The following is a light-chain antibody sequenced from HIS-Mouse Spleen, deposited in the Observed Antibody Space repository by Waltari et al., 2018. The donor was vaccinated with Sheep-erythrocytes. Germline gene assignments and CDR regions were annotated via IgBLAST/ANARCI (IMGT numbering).Light chain of an antibody. CDR3: CSYAGSYNHV. CDR2: DVS. CDR1: SSAVGGYNY. V-gene: IGLV2-11*01. Sequence: QSALTQPRSVSGSPGQSVTIPCPGTSSAVGGYNYVSWYQQHPGKSPKLMIYDVSKRPSGVPDRFSGSKSGNTASLTISGLQAEDEADYYCCSYAGSYNHVFATGTKFTVL. J-gene: IGLJ1*01.